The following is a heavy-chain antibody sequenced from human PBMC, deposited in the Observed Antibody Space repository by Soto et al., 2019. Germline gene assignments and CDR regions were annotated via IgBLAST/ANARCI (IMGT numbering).Heavy chain of an antibody. J-gene: IGHJ6*03. CDR3: AKGRGRLCSGGSCYNYYYYYMDV. D-gene: IGHD2-15*01. CDR2: ISGSGGST. V-gene: IGHV3-23*01. Sequence: GGSLRLSCAASGFTFSSYAMSWVRQAPGKGLEWVSAISGSGGSTYYADSVKGRFTISRDNSKNTLYLQMNSLRAEDTAVYYCAKGRGRLCSGGSCYNYYYYYMDVWGKGTTVTVSS. CDR1: GFTFSSYA.